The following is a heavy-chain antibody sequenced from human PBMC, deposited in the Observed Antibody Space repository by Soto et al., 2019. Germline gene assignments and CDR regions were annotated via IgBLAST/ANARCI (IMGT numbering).Heavy chain of an antibody. V-gene: IGHV3-66*01. D-gene: IGHD3-10*01. CDR2: IYNGGST. J-gene: IGHJ4*02. CDR1: GVTVSSNY. Sequence: PGGSLRLSCAASGVTVSSNYMSWVRQAPGKGLEWVSVIYNGGSTYYADSVKGRFTISRDNSKNTLYLQMNSLRAEDTAVYYFARVAYQFGELLSKGYWGQGTLVTVSS. CDR3: ARVAYQFGELLSKGY.